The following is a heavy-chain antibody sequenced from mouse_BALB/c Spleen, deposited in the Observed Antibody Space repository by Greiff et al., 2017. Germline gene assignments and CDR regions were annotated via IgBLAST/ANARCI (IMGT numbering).Heavy chain of an antibody. Sequence: VQLQESGAELVKPGASVKLSCKASGYTFTSYDINWVRQRPEQGLEWIGWIFPGDGSTKYNEKFKGKATLTADTSSSTAYMQLSSLTSEDSAVYFCARCDGYYEGRWFAYWGQGTLVTVSA. CDR2: IFPGDGST. V-gene: IGHV1-85*01. CDR1: GYTFTSYD. D-gene: IGHD2-3*01. CDR3: ARCDGYYEGRWFAY. J-gene: IGHJ3*01.